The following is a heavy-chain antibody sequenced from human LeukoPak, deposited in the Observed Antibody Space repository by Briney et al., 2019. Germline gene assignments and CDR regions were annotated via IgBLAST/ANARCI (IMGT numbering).Heavy chain of an antibody. Sequence: PGGSLRLSCAASGLTFDTYAVNWVRQAPGKGLEWVSTISGSGGSTYYADSVKGRFTISRDNSKNTLYLQMSSLRAEDTAVYYCAKDRGRYYDSSGYYWGYYFDSWGQGILVTVST. V-gene: IGHV3-23*01. J-gene: IGHJ4*02. D-gene: IGHD3-22*01. CDR2: ISGSGGST. CDR3: AKDRGRYYDSSGYYWGYYFDS. CDR1: GLTFDTYA.